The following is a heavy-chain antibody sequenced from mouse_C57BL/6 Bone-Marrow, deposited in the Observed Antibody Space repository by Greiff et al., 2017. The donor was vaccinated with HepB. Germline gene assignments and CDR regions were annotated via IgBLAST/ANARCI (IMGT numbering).Heavy chain of an antibody. CDR2: IDPENGDT. D-gene: IGHD4-1*01. J-gene: IGHJ3*01. V-gene: IGHV14-4*01. Sequence: VQLQQSGAELVRPGASVKLSCTASGFNIKDDYMHWVKQRPEQGLEGIGWIDPENGDTENASKFQGKATITADTSSNTAYLQLSSLTSEDTAVYYCTSANFAYWGQGTLVTVSA. CDR3: TSANFAY. CDR1: GFNIKDDY.